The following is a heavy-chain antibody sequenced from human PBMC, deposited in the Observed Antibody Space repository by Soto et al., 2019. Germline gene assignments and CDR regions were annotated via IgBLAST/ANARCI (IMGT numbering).Heavy chain of an antibody. D-gene: IGHD1-26*01. CDR1: GFSFRGYG. J-gene: IGHJ4*02. CDR3: AKSLLLYSGSTDDC. Sequence: QVQLVESGGGVVQPGRSLRLSCAASGFSFRGYGMHWVRQAPGKGLEWVAVISYDGGNKYYADSVKGRFTISRDNSKNTLFLQMNTQRSEDTVWYYWAKSLLLYSGSTDDCGGRGTLVTVSS. CDR2: ISYDGGNK. V-gene: IGHV3-30*18.